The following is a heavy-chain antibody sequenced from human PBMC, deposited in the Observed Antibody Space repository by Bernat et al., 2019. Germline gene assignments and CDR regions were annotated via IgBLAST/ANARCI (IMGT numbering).Heavy chain of an antibody. CDR2: ISYDGSNK. D-gene: IGHD5-24*01. CDR1: GFTFSSYG. CDR3: AKDGYNSHY. J-gene: IGHJ4*02. Sequence: QVQLVESGGGVVQPGRSLRLSCAASGFTFSSYGMHWVRQAPGKGLEWVAVISYDGSNKYYADPVKGRFTISRDNSKNTLYLQMNSLRAEDTAVYYCAKDGYNSHYWGQGTLVTVSS. V-gene: IGHV3-30*18.